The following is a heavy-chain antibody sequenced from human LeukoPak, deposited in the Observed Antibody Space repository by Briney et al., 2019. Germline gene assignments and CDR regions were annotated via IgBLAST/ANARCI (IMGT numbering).Heavy chain of an antibody. D-gene: IGHD3-22*01. J-gene: IGHJ4*02. CDR1: GGSISSSSYY. Sequence: SETLSLTCTVSGGSISSSSYYWGWIRQPPGKGLEWIGSIYYSGSTYYNPSLKSRVTISVDTSKNQFSLKLSSVTAADTAVYYCARHLYYYDSSDPRPPSSVYYFDYWGQGTLVTVSS. V-gene: IGHV4-39*01. CDR2: IYYSGST. CDR3: ARHLYYYDSSDPRPPSSVYYFDY.